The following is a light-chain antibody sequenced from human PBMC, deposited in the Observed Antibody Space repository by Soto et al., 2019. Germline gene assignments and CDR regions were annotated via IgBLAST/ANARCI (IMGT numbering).Light chain of an antibody. CDR1: SSDVGGYNY. CDR3: SSYRSSSTRV. V-gene: IGLV2-14*01. CDR2: EVS. Sequence: LTQPASVSGSPGQSIAISCTGTSSDVGGYNYVSWYQQYPGKAPKLMIYEVSNRPSGVSNRFSGSKSGNTASLTISGLLAEDEADYYCSSYRSSSTRVFGTGTKVTVL. J-gene: IGLJ1*01.